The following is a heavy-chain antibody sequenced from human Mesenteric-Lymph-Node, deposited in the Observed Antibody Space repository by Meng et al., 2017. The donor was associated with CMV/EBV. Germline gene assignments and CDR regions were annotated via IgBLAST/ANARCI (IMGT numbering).Heavy chain of an antibody. V-gene: IGHV1-2*02. D-gene: IGHD3-22*01. CDR1: GYTFTGYY. CDR2: INPNSGGT. CDR3: ARGDSSGYFSYYYGMDV. Sequence: ASVKVSCKASGYTFTGYYMHWVRQAPGQGLEWMGWINPNSGGTNYAQKFQGRVTMTRDTSISTAYMELSRLRSDDTAVYYCARGDSSGYFSYYYGMDVWGQGTTVTVSS. J-gene: IGHJ6*02.